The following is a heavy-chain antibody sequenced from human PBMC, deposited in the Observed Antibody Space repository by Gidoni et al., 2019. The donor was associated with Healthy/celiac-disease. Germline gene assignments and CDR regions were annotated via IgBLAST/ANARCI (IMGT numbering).Heavy chain of an antibody. CDR1: GYTFTGYY. J-gene: IGHJ5*02. CDR3: ARARDIVVGYNWFDP. CDR2: INPISVGT. Sequence: QVQRGQAGAEVKKPGASVKVSCKASGYTFTGYYMHWVRQAPGQGLQWMGCINPISVGTDYAQKFQGRVTMTRDTSISTAYMELSRLRSDDTAVYYCARARDIVVGYNWFDPWGQGTLVTVSS. V-gene: IGHV1-2*02. D-gene: IGHD2-15*01.